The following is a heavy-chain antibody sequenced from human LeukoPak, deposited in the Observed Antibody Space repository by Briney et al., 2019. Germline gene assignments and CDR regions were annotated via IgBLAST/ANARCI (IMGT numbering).Heavy chain of an antibody. CDR1: GFTFSSYE. J-gene: IGHJ4*02. V-gene: IGHV3-48*03. CDR3: ASTLNLWSDDY. Sequence: GGSLRLSCAASGFTFSSYEVNWVRQAPGKGLEWVSYISSSGSTIYYADSVKGRFTISRDNAKNSLYLQMNSLRAEDTAVYYCASTLNLWSDDYWGQGTLVTVSS. D-gene: IGHD3-10*01. CDR2: ISSSGSTI.